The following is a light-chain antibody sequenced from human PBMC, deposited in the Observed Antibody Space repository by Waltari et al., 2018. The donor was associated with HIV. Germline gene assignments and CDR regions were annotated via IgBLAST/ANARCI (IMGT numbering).Light chain of an antibody. Sequence: DIVMTQSPDSLAVSLGERVTINCKSSQSVLSSSNNKNCLAWYQQKPGQPPRLLIYWASTRESGVPDRFSGSGSGTDFTLTISSLQAEDVAVYYCQQYYSTPYTFGQGTKLEIK. CDR3: QQYYSTPYT. J-gene: IGKJ2*01. CDR1: QSVLSSSNNKNC. CDR2: WAS. V-gene: IGKV4-1*01.